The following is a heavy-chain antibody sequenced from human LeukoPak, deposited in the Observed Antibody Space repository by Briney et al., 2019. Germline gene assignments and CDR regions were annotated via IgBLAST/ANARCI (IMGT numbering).Heavy chain of an antibody. D-gene: IGHD2-15*01. J-gene: IGHJ4*02. CDR1: GFTFSNYA. CDR2: ISYDGSKR. Sequence: GGSLRLSCAASGFTFSNYAMHWVRQSPGKGLECVAFISYDGSKRFYVDSVKGRFTISRDNSKNTLYLQMNSLRAEDTAVYYCAKCATDYFDYWGQGTLVTVSS. V-gene: IGHV3-30*02. CDR3: AKCATDYFDY.